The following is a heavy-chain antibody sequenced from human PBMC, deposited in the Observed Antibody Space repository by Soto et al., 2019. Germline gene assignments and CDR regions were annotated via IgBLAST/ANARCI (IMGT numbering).Heavy chain of an antibody. V-gene: IGHV3-33*01. CDR1: GFTFSSYD. D-gene: IGHD2-15*01. CDR2: IWYDGSNK. CDR3: ARELAYCSGGSCYMEGAFDI. J-gene: IGHJ3*02. Sequence: PGGSLRLSCAASGFTFSSYDMHWVRQAPGKGLEWVAVIWYDGSNKSYADFVKGRFTISRDNSKNTLFLQMNSLGAEDTAVYYCARELAYCSGGSCYMEGAFDIWGKGTMVTVSS.